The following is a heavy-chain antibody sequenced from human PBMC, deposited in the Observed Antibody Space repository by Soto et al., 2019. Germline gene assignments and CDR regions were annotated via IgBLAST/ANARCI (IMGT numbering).Heavy chain of an antibody. V-gene: IGHV3-30*18. D-gene: IGHD2-2*01. J-gene: IGHJ6*03. CDR1: GFTFSSYG. Sequence: ESGGGVVQPGRSLRLSCAASGFTFSSYGMHWVRQAPGKGLEWVAVISYDGSNKYYADSVKGRFTISRDNSKNTLYLQMNSLRAEDTAVYYCAKVERPVVPAAMWDYYYYYYMDVWGKGTTVTVSS. CDR3: AKVERPVVPAAMWDYYYYYYMDV. CDR2: ISYDGSNK.